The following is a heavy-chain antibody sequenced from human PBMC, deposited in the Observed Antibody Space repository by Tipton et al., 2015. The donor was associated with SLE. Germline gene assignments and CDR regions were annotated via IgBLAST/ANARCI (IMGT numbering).Heavy chain of an antibody. CDR1: GGSISNYY. V-gene: IGHV4-59*08. Sequence: TLSLTCTVSGGSISNYYWSWIRQPPGKGLEWIGYIYYSGSTNYNPSLKSRVTISVDTSKNQFSLKLSSVTAADTAVYYCARQGAVAGFDYWGQGTLVTASS. D-gene: IGHD6-19*01. J-gene: IGHJ4*02. CDR2: IYYSGST. CDR3: ARQGAVAGFDY.